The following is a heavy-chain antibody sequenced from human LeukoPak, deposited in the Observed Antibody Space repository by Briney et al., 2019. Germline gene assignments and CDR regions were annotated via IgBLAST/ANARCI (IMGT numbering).Heavy chain of an antibody. Sequence: PSETLSLTCSVSAGGITGYYWGWIRQPPGKGLEWIGHIYSASTNYNPSLKSRGTISVDTSKNQFSLKLSSVTAADTAVYYCARAVVAATFYYYYYYMDVWGKGTTVTVSS. D-gene: IGHD2-15*01. CDR2: IYSAST. J-gene: IGHJ6*03. CDR3: ARAVVAATFYYYYYYMDV. CDR1: AGGITGYY. V-gene: IGHV4-59*08.